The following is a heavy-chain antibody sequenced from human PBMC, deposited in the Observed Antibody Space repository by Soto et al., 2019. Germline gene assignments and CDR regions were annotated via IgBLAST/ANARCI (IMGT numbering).Heavy chain of an antibody. D-gene: IGHD3-22*01. CDR3: ARSNSGYYKWFDP. Sequence: SETLSLTCTVSGDSISSSNYYWGWIRQPPGKGLEWIANIYYSGIAYCNPSLKSRVAISVDTSKNQFSLKLSSVSAADTAIYYCARSNSGYYKWFDPWGQGTLVTVSS. J-gene: IGHJ5*02. CDR2: IYYSGIA. V-gene: IGHV4-39*01. CDR1: GDSISSSNYY.